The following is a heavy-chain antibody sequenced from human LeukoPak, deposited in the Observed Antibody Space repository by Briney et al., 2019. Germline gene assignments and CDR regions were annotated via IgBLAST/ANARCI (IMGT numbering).Heavy chain of an antibody. D-gene: IGHD3-9*01. J-gene: IGHJ5*01. Sequence: GGSLRLSCAASGFTFSSYSMNWVRQAPGKGLEWVSYISSSSSTIYYADSVKGRFTISRDNSKNTLYLQMKSLRAEDTALYYCARILSGFYDSWGQGTLLTVSS. CDR3: ARILSGFYDS. CDR1: GFTFSSYS. V-gene: IGHV3-48*04. CDR2: ISSSSSTI.